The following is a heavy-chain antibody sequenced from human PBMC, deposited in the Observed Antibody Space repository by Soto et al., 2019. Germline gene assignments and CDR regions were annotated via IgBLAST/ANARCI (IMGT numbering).Heavy chain of an antibody. J-gene: IGHJ6*01. CDR1: GYTFTSYD. Sequence: GASVKVSCKASGYTFTSYDIYWVRQATGQGLEWMGWMNPNTGNSGYAQKFQGRVTITADKSTSTAYMELSSLRSEDTAVYYCARGRYFDWPNYYYYYGMDVWGQGTTVTVSS. D-gene: IGHD3-9*01. CDR3: ARGRYFDWPNYYYYYGMDV. V-gene: IGHV1-8*01. CDR2: MNPNTGNS.